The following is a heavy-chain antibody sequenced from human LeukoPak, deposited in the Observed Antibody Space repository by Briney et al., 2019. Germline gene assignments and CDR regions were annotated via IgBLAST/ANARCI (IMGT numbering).Heavy chain of an antibody. J-gene: IGHJ4*02. V-gene: IGHV5-51*01. CDR2: IYPGGSET. Sequence: GESLKISCKGLGYSFSTYWNAWVRHRPGKGLEWMGIIYPGGSETRYDPSFQGQVTISADSSTSTAYLLWSSLRASDTAMYYCARASRDGYNQNFDHWGQGTLVTVSS. CDR3: ARASRDGYNQNFDH. D-gene: IGHD5-24*01. CDR1: GYSFSTYW.